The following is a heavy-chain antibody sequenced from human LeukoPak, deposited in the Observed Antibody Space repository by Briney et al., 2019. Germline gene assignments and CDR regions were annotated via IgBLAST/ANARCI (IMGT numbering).Heavy chain of an antibody. V-gene: IGHV3-21*01. D-gene: IGHD4-17*01. J-gene: IGHJ4*02. CDR1: GFTFSSYS. Sequence: GGSLRLSCAASGFTFSSYSLNWVRQAPGKGLEWVSSISSTSNYRYYADSVKGRFTISRDNAKNSLYLQMNSLRAADTAVYYCVYSGDYEKGYWGQGTLVTVSS. CDR2: ISSTSNYR. CDR3: VYSGDYEKGY.